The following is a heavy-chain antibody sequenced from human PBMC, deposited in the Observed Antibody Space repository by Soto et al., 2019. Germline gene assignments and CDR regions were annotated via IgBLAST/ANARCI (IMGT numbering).Heavy chain of an antibody. J-gene: IGHJ4*02. CDR3: AIDSTPIAPFDY. CDR1: GFTFGSYS. Sequence: GGSLRLSCAASGFTFGSYSMNWVRQAPGKGLEWVSSISSSSSYIYYADSGKGRFTISRDNAKNSLYLQMNSLRAEDTAVYYWAIDSTPIAPFDYWGQGTLVTVSS. CDR2: ISSSSSYI. V-gene: IGHV3-21*01. D-gene: IGHD6-13*01.